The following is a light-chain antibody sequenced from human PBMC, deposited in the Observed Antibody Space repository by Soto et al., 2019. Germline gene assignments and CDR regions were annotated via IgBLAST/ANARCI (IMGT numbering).Light chain of an antibody. CDR2: GAS. Sequence: EIVMMQSPATLSLSPGERATLSCRTSLSVSVYLDWYQQKPGQAPRLLIYGASSRATGVPDRFSGSGSGTDFTLTISRLEPEDFAVYYCQQSGSSSWTFGQGTKVDIK. J-gene: IGKJ1*01. CDR3: QQSGSSSWT. CDR1: LSVSVY. V-gene: IGKV3-20*01.